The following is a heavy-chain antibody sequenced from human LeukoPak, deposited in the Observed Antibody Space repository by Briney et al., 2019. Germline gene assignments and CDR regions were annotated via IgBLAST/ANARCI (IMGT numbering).Heavy chain of an antibody. D-gene: IGHD5-12*01. CDR1: GFVFSNYG. CDR3: AKDSNSGYVSVGPNY. J-gene: IGHJ4*02. V-gene: IGHV3-30*02. CDR2: VRYDGSNE. Sequence: GGSLRLSCQTSGFVFSNYGMHWVRQPPGKGLEWVAFVRYDGSNEYYADSVKGRFTISRDNSRNTLYLQMNSLRAEDTGVYSCAKDSNSGYVSVGPNYWGLGTLVTVSS.